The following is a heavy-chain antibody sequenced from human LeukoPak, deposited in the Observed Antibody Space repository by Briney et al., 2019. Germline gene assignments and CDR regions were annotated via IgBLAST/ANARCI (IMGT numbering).Heavy chain of an antibody. V-gene: IGHV1-8*02. Sequence: ASVKVSCKASGGTFSSYAISWVRQATGQGLEWMGWMNPNSGNTGYAQKFQGRVTMTRNTSISTAYMELSSLRSEDTAVYYCARGLGSYTIYEAWGQGTLVTVSS. CDR3: ARGLGSYTIYEA. J-gene: IGHJ5*02. D-gene: IGHD1-26*01. CDR2: MNPNSGNT. CDR1: GGTFSSYA.